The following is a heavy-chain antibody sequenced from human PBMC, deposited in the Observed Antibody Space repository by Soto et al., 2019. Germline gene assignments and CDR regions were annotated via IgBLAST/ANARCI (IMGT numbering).Heavy chain of an antibody. CDR3: ASQSYSGSYEGDFDY. CDR1: GGSISSSSYY. J-gene: IGHJ4*02. V-gene: IGHV4-39*01. CDR2: IYYSGST. Sequence: QLQLQESGPGLVKPSETLSLTCTVSGGSISSSSYYWGWIRQPPGKGLEWFGSIYYSGSTYYNPSLKGRLTISVDTSKNQFSLKLGSVTAADTAVYYCASQSYSGSYEGDFDYWGQGTLVTVSS. D-gene: IGHD1-26*01.